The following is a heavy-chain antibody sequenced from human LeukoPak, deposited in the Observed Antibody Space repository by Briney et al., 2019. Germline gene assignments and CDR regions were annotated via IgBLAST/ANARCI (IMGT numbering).Heavy chain of an antibody. J-gene: IGHJ4*02. Sequence: PGGSLRLSCAASGFTFSRFPMHWVRQAPGKGLEYVSAISSDGGATYYANSVKGRFTISRDNSKSTLYLQMGSLRAEDMAVYYCAREVAYYDYWGQGTLVTVSS. CDR1: GFTFSRFP. V-gene: IGHV3-64*01. CDR2: ISSDGGAT. D-gene: IGHD2-15*01. CDR3: AREVAYYDY.